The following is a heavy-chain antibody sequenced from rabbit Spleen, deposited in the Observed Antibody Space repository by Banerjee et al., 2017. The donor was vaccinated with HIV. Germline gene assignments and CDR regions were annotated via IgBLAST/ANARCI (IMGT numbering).Heavy chain of an antibody. V-gene: IGHV1S45*01. J-gene: IGHJ4*01. Sequence: QEQLEESGGGLVKPEGSLTLTCKASGFSFSSSYWICWVRQAPGKGLELIACIIDSSGSPWYASWAKGRVTISKASSTTVTLQMTSLTAADTATYFCARLQYLGGLWGQGTLVTVS. CDR3: ARLQYLGGL. CDR2: IIDSSGSP. CDR1: GFSFSSSYW.